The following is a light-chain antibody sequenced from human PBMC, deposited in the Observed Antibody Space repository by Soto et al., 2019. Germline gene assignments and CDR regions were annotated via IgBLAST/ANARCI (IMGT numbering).Light chain of an antibody. V-gene: IGLV2-8*01. J-gene: IGLJ1*01. CDR3: SSRAGSSVV. CDR1: SSDVGGYNY. Sequence: QSALTQPPSASGSPGQSVTISCTGTSSDVGGYNYVSWYQQHPGKAPKLMIYDVTTRPSGVPDRFSGSKSGNTASLTISGLQAEDEADYYCSSRAGSSVVFGTGTKVTV. CDR2: DVT.